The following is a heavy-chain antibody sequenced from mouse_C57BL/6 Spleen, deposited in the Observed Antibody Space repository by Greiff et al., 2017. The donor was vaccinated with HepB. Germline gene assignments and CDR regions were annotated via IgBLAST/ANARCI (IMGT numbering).Heavy chain of an antibody. D-gene: IGHD1-1*01. CDR2: ITPSTGGT. Sequence: VQLQQSGPELVKPGASVKISCKASGYSFTGYYMNWVKQSPEKSLEWIGEITPSTGGTTYNQKFKAKATLTVDKSSSTAYMQLKSLTSEDSAVYDGARSLYYYGSSGWYFDVWGTGTTVTVSS. CDR3: ARSLYYYGSSGWYFDV. CDR1: GYSFTGYY. J-gene: IGHJ1*03. V-gene: IGHV1-42*01.